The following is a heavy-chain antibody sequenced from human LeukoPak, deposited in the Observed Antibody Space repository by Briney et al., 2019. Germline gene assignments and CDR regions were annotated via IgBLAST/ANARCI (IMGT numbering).Heavy chain of an antibody. Sequence: GGSLRLSCAASGYTFSSYSMSWVRQAPGKGLEWVTFISTSSSYIYYADSVKGRFTISRDNAKKSLHLQMNSLRAGDTAIYYCARVVDTPMVLSGAFDIWGQGTMVTVSS. V-gene: IGHV3-21*01. J-gene: IGHJ3*02. CDR2: ISTSSSYI. D-gene: IGHD5-18*01. CDR1: GYTFSSYS. CDR3: ARVVDTPMVLSGAFDI.